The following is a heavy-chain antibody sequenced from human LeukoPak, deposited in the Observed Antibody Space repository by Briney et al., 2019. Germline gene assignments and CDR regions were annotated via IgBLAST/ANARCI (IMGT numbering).Heavy chain of an antibody. V-gene: IGHV3-23*01. CDR2: ISGSGGST. J-gene: IGHJ4*02. CDR1: GFTFSSYA. CDR3: AKDENSSGYYRSSFDY. Sequence: PGGSLRLSCAASGFTFSSYAMSWVRQAPGKGLEWVSPISGSGGSTYYADSVKGRFTISRDKSKSTLYLKMNSLRAEDTAVYYCAKDENSSGYYRSSFDYWGQGTLVTVSS. D-gene: IGHD3-22*01.